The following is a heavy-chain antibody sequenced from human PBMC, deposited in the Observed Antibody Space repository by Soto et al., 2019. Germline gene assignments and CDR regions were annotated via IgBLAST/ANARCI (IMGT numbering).Heavy chain of an antibody. CDR3: ARDRAAVAGVKFDP. J-gene: IGHJ5*02. D-gene: IGHD6-19*01. CDR1: GYTFTSYG. CDR2: ISAYNGNT. Sequence: ASVKVSCKASGYTFTSYGIGWVRQAPGQGLEWMGWISAYNGNTNYAQKLQGRVTMTTDTSTSTAYMELRSLRSDDTAVYYCARDRAAVAGVKFDPWGQGTLVTVSS. V-gene: IGHV1-18*04.